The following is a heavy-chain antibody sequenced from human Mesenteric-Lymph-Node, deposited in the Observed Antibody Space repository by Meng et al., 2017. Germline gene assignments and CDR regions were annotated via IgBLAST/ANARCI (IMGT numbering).Heavy chain of an antibody. Sequence: GESLKISCAASGFAFSNNVMHWVRQSPGKGLEWLSMISDNGAGTYYADSVKGRFTISRDNSKNTLYLQMDSLRAEDTAIYYCAKGAVSEAVTRNFDSWGPGALVTVSS. CDR1: GFAFSNNV. CDR2: ISDNGAGT. CDR3: AKGAVSEAVTRNFDS. D-gene: IGHD6-19*01. V-gene: IGHV3-23*01. J-gene: IGHJ4*02.